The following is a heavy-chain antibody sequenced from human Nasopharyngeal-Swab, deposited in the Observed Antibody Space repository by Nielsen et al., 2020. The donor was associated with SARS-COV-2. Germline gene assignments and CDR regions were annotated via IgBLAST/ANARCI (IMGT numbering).Heavy chain of an antibody. D-gene: IGHD3-10*01. J-gene: IGHJ6*02. CDR2: VIPILGIA. CDR1: GGTFSSYA. V-gene: IGHV1-69*10. CDR3: ARVDVRDYYYYGMDV. Sequence: SVKVSCKASGGTFSSYAISWVRQAPGQGLEWMGGVIPILGIANYAQKFQGSVTITADKSTSTAYMELSSLRSEDTAVYYCARVDVRDYYYYGMDVWGQGTTVTVSS.